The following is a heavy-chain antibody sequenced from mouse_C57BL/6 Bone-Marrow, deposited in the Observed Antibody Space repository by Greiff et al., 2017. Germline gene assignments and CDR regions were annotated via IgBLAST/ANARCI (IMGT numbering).Heavy chain of an antibody. CDR2: IDPSDSET. J-gene: IGHJ3*01. Sequence: VQLQQPGAELVRPGSSVKLSCKASGYTFTSYWMHWVKQRPIQGLEWIGNIDPSDSETHYNQKFKDKATLTVDKSSSTAYMQLSSLTSEDSAVYYCARPDGYYVAWFAYWGQGTLVTVSA. CDR3: ARPDGYYVAWFAY. D-gene: IGHD2-3*01. CDR1: GYTFTSYW. V-gene: IGHV1-52*01.